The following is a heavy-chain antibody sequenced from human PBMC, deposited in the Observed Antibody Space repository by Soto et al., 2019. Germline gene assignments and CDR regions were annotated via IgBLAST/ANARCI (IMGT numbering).Heavy chain of an antibody. CDR2: IYYSGGT. D-gene: IGHD6-6*01. CDR3: ARRAVREIFDY. V-gene: IGHV4-39*01. J-gene: IGHJ4*02. CDR1: GDSISSSRHY. Sequence: PSETMSLTCNVSGDSISSSRHYWGWIRQPPGKGLEWIGSIYYSGGTYYHPSLKGRVTISVDTPKNQFSLKLSSVTAADTAVYYCARRAVREIFDYWGQGTLVTVSS.